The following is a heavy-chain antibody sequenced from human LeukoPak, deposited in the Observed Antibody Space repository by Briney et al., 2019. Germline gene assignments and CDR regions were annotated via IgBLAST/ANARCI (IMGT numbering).Heavy chain of an antibody. V-gene: IGHV4-59*01. CDR3: ASGTHYDFWSGYNYYGMDV. CDR2: IYYSGAT. CDR1: GGSISTYY. Sequence: SETLSLTCTVSGGSISTYYWNWIRQPPGKGLEWIGYIYYSGATNYNPSLKSRVTISVDTSKNQFSLMLSSVTAADTAVYYCASGTHYDFWSGYNYYGMDVWGQGTTVTVSS. J-gene: IGHJ6*02. D-gene: IGHD3-3*01.